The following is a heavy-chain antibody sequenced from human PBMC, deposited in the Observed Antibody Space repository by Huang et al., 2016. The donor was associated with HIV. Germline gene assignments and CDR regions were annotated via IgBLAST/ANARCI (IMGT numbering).Heavy chain of an antibody. CDR2: INDSGAT. CDR1: GASFTGNY. V-gene: IGHV4-34*01. Sequence: QVHLQQWGAGLLKPSETLTLTCAVSGASFTGNYWTWIRQTPGKGLEWIGEINDSGATIYNPSHDGRVTISIDRSKKEFSLRLSSMTAADTAVYYCARQWVLLDYLMGMDVWGQGTTVIVSS. D-gene: IGHD3-3*01. CDR3: ARQWVLLDYLMGMDV. J-gene: IGHJ6*02.